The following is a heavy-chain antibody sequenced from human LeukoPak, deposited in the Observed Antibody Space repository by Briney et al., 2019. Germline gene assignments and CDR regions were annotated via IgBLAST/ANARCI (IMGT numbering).Heavy chain of an antibody. CDR2: INPNGGGT. Sequence: GASVKVSCKASGYTFTSYYIHWVRQVPGQGLESMGWINPNGGGTNYAQKSQGRVTMTRDTSISTAYMELSRLGSDDTAVYYCARDSTLRPFDYWGQGTLVTVSS. CDR1: GYTFTSYY. CDR3: ARDSTLRPFDY. V-gene: IGHV1-2*02. D-gene: IGHD3-16*01. J-gene: IGHJ4*02.